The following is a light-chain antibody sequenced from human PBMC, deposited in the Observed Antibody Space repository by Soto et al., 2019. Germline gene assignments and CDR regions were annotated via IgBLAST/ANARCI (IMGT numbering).Light chain of an antibody. CDR1: QSVTND. CDR2: DAS. V-gene: IGKV3-11*01. CDR3: QQRLNWPPG. Sequence: EIFLTQSPDTLSLSPGERATLTCRASQSVTNDITWYQQRPGQDPRLLIYDASNRATGVPARFSGSRSGTDFTLTISDLEPEDFGLYYCQQRLNWPPGFGQGTKVEI. J-gene: IGKJ1*01.